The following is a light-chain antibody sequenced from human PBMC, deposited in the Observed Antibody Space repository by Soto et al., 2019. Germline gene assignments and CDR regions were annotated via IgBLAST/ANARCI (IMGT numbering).Light chain of an antibody. CDR3: AAWDDSLKAVV. V-gene: IGLV1-44*01. CDR1: STNIGSNT. CDR2: SNN. Sequence: QSVLTQPPSAAGTPGLRVTISCSGSSTNIGSNTVNWYQQLPGTAPKLLIFSNNQRPSGVPDRFSGSRSGTSASLAISGLQSEDEADYHCAAWDDSLKAVVFGGGTKLTVL. J-gene: IGLJ2*01.